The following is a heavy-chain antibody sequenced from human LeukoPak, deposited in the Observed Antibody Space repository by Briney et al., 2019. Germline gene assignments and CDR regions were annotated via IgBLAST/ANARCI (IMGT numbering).Heavy chain of an antibody. CDR3: ARGRGRLNVNRGVYNYHYYMEF. D-gene: IGHD3-10*01. CDR2: IIPIFGRA. Sequence: ASVKVSCKAAGDTVSAYSLNWVRQAPGQGLEWMGGIIPIFGRAYYAQNFQGRVTITADKSTSTAYMELSSLASEDTAIYYCARGRGRLNVNRGVYNYHYYMEFWGTGTTLIVS. CDR1: GDTVSAYS. J-gene: IGHJ6*03. V-gene: IGHV1-69*06.